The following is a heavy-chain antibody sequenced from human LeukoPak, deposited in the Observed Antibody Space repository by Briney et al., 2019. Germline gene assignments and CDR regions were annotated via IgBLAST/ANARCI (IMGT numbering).Heavy chain of an antibody. CDR2: IKQDGSEK. CDR3: ARSSGSYRPFDS. J-gene: IGHJ4*02. Sequence: GGSLRLSCAASGFTLNNYWMSWVRQAPGKGLEWVVNIKQDGSEKSYADSVKGRFTISRDNAKNSQYLQMTSLRAQDTGIYYCARSSGSYRPFDSWGQGTLVIVSS. D-gene: IGHD3-22*01. V-gene: IGHV3-7*04. CDR1: GFTLNNYW.